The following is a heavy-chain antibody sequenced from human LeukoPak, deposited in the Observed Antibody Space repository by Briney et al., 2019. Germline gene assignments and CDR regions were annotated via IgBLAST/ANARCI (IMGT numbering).Heavy chain of an antibody. CDR1: GVTFSSYA. Sequence: GGSLRLSCAASGVTFSSYAMSWVRQAPGKGLEWVSAISGSGGSTYYADSVKGRFTISRDNSKNTLYLQMNSLRAEDTAGYYCAKERYDILTGSDYWGQGTLVTVSS. CDR3: AKERYDILTGSDY. V-gene: IGHV3-23*01. J-gene: IGHJ4*02. CDR2: ISGSGGST. D-gene: IGHD3-9*01.